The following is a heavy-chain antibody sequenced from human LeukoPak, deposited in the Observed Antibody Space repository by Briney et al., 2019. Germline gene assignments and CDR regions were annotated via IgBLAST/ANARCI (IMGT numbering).Heavy chain of an antibody. J-gene: IGHJ4*02. CDR3: AIGGTYGSGS. Sequence: GGSLRLSCAASGFPFANTWMHWVRQAPGKGLVWVSLINNDGSTRSYVDSVKGRFTISRDSAKNTVYLQMNSLRAEGTAVYYCAIGGTYGSGSWGQGTLVTVSS. CDR1: GFPFANTW. V-gene: IGHV3-74*01. CDR2: INNDGSTR. D-gene: IGHD3-10*01.